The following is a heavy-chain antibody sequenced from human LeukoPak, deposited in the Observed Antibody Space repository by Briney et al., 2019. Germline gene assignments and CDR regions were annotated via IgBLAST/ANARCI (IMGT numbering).Heavy chain of an antibody. V-gene: IGHV3-64*01. CDR2: ISSNGGST. D-gene: IGHD3-16*02. CDR1: GFTLSSYA. J-gene: IGHJ4*02. CDR3: ARVDVWGSYRD. Sequence: PGGSLRLSCAASGFTLSSYAMHWVRQAPGKGLEYVSAISSNGGSTYYANSVKGRFTISRDNSKNTLYLQMGSLRAEDMAVYYCARVDVWGSYRDWGQGTLVTVSS.